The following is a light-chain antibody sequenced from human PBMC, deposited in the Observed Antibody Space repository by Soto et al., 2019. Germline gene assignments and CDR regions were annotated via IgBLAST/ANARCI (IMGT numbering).Light chain of an antibody. CDR1: SSDVGGYNC. CDR2: DVS. V-gene: IGLV2-14*01. CDR3: TSYTSITLSVV. Sequence: QSALTQPASVSGSPGQSITISCTGTSSDVGGYNCVSWYQQHPGKAPKLMIYDVSYRPSGVSNRFSASKSGNTASLTISGLQAEDEADYYCTSYTSITLSVVFGGGTKLTVL. J-gene: IGLJ2*01.